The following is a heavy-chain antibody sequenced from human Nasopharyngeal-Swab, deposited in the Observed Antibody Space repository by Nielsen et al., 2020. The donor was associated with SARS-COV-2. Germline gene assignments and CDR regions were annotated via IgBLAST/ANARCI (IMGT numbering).Heavy chain of an antibody. J-gene: IGHJ4*02. V-gene: IGHV3-74*01. CDR2: IDNDGRRT. Sequence: GGPRRPSWEAPGFSFITYWMDWVRQAPGKGPEWVSRIDNDGRRTFYADLMKGRFTISRDNTKNTLYLQMNSLSAEDTALYYCVKYGSGWGQGTLVTVSS. D-gene: IGHD6-19*01. CDR1: GFSFITYW. CDR3: VKYGSG.